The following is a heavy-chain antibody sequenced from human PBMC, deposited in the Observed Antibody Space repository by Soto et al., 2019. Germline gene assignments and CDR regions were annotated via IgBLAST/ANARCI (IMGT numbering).Heavy chain of an antibody. D-gene: IGHD6-19*01. CDR2: ISSSSSYI. CDR3: ERDQSPSSGFNWFDP. Sequence: GSLILSGAASGFTFKTYGMHWVRQAPGKGLEWVSSISSSSSYIYYADSVKVRFTISRDNAKNSLYLQMNSLRAEDTAVYYCERDQSPSSGFNWFDPWGQGTLVTVSS. CDR1: GFTFKTYG. V-gene: IGHV3-21*01. J-gene: IGHJ5*02.